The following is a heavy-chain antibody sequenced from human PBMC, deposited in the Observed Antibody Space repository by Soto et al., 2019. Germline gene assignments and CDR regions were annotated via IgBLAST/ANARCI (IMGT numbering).Heavy chain of an antibody. V-gene: IGHV1-69*02. CDR3: ARSGGYCSGGSCPIDY. D-gene: IGHD2-15*01. CDR2: IIPILGIA. J-gene: IGHJ4*02. CDR1: GGTFSSYT. Sequence: QVQLVQSGAEVKKPGSSVKVSCKASGGTFSSYTISWVRQAPGQGLEWMGRIIPILGIANYAQKFQGRVTITADKSPSTAYMELSSLRSEDTAVYYCARSGGYCSGGSCPIDYWGQGTLVTVSS.